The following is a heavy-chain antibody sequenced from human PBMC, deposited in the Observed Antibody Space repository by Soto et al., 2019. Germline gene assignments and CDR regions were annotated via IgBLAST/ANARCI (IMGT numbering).Heavy chain of an antibody. CDR1: GYTFTSYG. D-gene: IGHD2-2*01. J-gene: IGHJ5*02. Sequence: ASVKVSCKASGYTFTSYGISWVRQAPGQGLEWMGWISAYNGNTNYAQKLQGRVIMTTDTSTSTAYMELRSLRSDDTAVYYCARDVLSSTRCSPCVTWFDPWGQGTLVTVSS. CDR2: ISAYNGNT. CDR3: ARDVLSSTRCSPCVTWFDP. V-gene: IGHV1-18*01.